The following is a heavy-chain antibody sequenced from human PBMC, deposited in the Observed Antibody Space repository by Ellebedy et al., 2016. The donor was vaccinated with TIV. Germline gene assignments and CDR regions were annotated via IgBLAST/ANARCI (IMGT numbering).Heavy chain of an antibody. CDR2: IYYSGST. D-gene: IGHD3-22*01. J-gene: IGHJ5*02. Sequence: SETLSLXCSVSGGSISSSISFWGWIRQPPGKGLEWIGSIYYSGSTYFNPSLKSRVTISVDPSKNQFSLKLSSVTAADTAVYYCARSPDYYDSSGYSPPNWFDPWGQGTLVTVSS. CDR1: GGSISSSISF. CDR3: ARSPDYYDSSGYSPPNWFDP. V-gene: IGHV4-39*01.